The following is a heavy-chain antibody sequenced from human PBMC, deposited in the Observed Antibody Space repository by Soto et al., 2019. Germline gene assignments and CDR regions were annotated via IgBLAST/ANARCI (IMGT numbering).Heavy chain of an antibody. J-gene: IGHJ3*02. Sequence: ASVKVSCKASGYPFTSYDINWVRQATGQGLEWMGWMNPNSGNTGYAQKFQGRVTMTRNTSISTAYMELSSLRSEDTAVYYCARFPSSWTWRYAFDIWGQGTMVTVSS. V-gene: IGHV1-8*01. CDR1: GYPFTSYD. D-gene: IGHD6-13*01. CDR2: MNPNSGNT. CDR3: ARFPSSWTWRYAFDI.